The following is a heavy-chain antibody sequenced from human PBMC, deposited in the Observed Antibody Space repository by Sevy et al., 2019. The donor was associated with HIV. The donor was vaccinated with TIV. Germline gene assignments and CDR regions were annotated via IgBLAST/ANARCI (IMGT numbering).Heavy chain of an antibody. Sequence: GGSLRLSCAASGFTFSSYGMHWVRHAPGKGLEWVAVIWFDGSNTYYADSVKGRFTISGDIAENTLHLQMNSLRAEDTAVYYCARDLEFYDYGAYGPSFMPDYWGQGTLVTVSS. V-gene: IGHV3-33*01. CDR1: GFTFSSYG. J-gene: IGHJ4*02. D-gene: IGHD3-16*01. CDR3: ARDLEFYDYGAYGPSFMPDY. CDR2: IWFDGSNT.